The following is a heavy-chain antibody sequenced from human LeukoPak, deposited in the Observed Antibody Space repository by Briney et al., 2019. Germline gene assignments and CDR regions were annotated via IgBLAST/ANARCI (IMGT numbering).Heavy chain of an antibody. Sequence: GGSLRLSCAASGFTFSTYKMNWVRQAPGKGLGWVSSISGSSTYMYYADSLKGRFTISRDNAKNSLYLQMNSLRAEDTAVYYCARDFGPYDSSAFDIWGQGTMVTVSS. CDR3: ARDFGPYDSSAFDI. V-gene: IGHV3-21*01. CDR2: ISGSSTYM. J-gene: IGHJ3*02. D-gene: IGHD3-22*01. CDR1: GFTFSTYK.